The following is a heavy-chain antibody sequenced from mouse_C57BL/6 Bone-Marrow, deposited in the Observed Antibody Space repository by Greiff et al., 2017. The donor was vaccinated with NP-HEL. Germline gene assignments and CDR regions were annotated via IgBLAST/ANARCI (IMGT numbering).Heavy chain of an antibody. J-gene: IGHJ1*03. CDR2: ISDGGSYT. D-gene: IGHD1-1*01. V-gene: IGHV5-4*03. CDR3: ARSTTVVGNWYFDD. Sequence: EVKVVESGGGLVKPGGSLKLSCAASGFTFSSYAMSWVRQTPEKRLEWVATISDGGSYTNYPDHVKGRFTISRDNAKNNLYLQMSHLKSEDTAMYYCARSTTVVGNWYFDDWGKGTTVTVSS. CDR1: GFTFSSYA.